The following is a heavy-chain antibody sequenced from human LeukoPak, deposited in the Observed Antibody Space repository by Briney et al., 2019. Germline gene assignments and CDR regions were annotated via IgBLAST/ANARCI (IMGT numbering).Heavy chain of an antibody. CDR3: ATVVVPAAIGY. Sequence: ASVKVSCKASGGTFSSYAISWVRQAPGQGLEWMGGIIPIFGTANYAQKFQGRVTITADKSTSTAYMELSSLRSEDTAVYYCATVVVPAAIGYWGQGTLVTVSS. V-gene: IGHV1-69*06. J-gene: IGHJ4*02. CDR1: GGTFSSYA. D-gene: IGHD2-2*01. CDR2: IIPIFGTA.